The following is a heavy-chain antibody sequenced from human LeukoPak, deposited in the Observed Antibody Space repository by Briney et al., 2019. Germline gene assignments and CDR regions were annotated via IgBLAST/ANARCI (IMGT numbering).Heavy chain of an antibody. V-gene: IGHV3-74*01. D-gene: IGHD2-15*01. CDR2: INSDGSST. CDR1: GFTFSSYW. CDR3: ASVKVVAATNDAFDM. J-gene: IGHJ3*02. Sequence: GGSLRLSCAASGFTFSSYWMHWVRQAPGKGLVWVSRINSDGSSTSYADSVKGRFTISRDNAKNSLYLQMNSLRAKDTAVYYCASVKVVAATNDAFDMWGQGTMVTVSS.